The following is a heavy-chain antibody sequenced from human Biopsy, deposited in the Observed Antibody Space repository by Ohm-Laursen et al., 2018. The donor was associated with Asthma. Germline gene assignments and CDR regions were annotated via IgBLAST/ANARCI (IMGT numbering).Heavy chain of an antibody. J-gene: IGHJ5*02. D-gene: IGHD3-16*02. Sequence: SQTLSLTCTVSGDSITSGGCCWNWIRQHPGKGLEWIGYIRHSGTSYFNPSLKSRVTISIDASKNQFSLKLTSVTAADTAVYYCARGVITNWFDPWGQGTLVTVSS. CDR2: IRHSGTS. CDR1: GDSITSGGCC. V-gene: IGHV4-31*03. CDR3: ARGVITNWFDP.